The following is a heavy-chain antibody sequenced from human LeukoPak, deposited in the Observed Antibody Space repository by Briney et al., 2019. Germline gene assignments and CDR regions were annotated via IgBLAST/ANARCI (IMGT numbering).Heavy chain of an antibody. Sequence: GGSLRLSCAASGLTFSGYWVHWVRQAPGKGLVRVSRIDNDGSGTIYADSVKGRFTISRDNAKNTVHLQMNSLRVEDTAVYYCARDVPHNWFDSWGQGILATVSS. CDR3: ARDVPHNWFDS. V-gene: IGHV3-74*01. CDR2: IDNDGSGT. CDR1: GLTFSGYW. J-gene: IGHJ5*01.